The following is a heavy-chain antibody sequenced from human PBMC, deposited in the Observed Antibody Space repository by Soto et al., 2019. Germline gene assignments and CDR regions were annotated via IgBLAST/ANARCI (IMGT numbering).Heavy chain of an antibody. CDR1: GGSFSGYY. V-gene: IGHV4-34*01. J-gene: IGHJ4*02. CDR3: AGLYGSGSYYRRDY. D-gene: IGHD3-10*01. CDR2: INHRGST. Sequence: PSETLSLTCAVYGGSFSGYYWSWIRQPPGKGLEWIGEINHRGSTNYNPSLKSRVTISVDTSKNQFSLELSSVTAADTAVYYCAGLYGSGSYYRRDYWGQGTLVTVSS.